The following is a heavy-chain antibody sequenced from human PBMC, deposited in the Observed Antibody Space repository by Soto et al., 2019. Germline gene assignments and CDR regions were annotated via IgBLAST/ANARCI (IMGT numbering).Heavy chain of an antibody. CDR3: ARDAGYCSSTSCHTPDAFDI. J-gene: IGHJ3*02. Sequence: ASVKVSCKASGYIFTGYYMHWVRQAPGQGLEWMGWINPNSGGTNYAQKFQGWVTMTRDTSISTAYMELSRLRSDDTAVYYCARDAGYCSSTSCHTPDAFDIWGQGTMVTVSS. CDR2: INPNSGGT. D-gene: IGHD2-2*01. CDR1: GYIFTGYY. V-gene: IGHV1-2*04.